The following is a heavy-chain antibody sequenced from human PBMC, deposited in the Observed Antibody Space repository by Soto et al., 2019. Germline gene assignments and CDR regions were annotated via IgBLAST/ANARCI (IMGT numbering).Heavy chain of an antibody. V-gene: IGHV4-59*01. D-gene: IGHD6-13*01. Sequence: QVQLQESGPGLMKPSETLSLTCTVSGGSISSYYWSWIRQPPGKGLKWIGYIYYSGSTNYNPSLKSRVTISVDTSKNQFSLKLSSVTAADTAVYYCARLTAAAGTSDYWGQGTLVTVSS. CDR3: ARLTAAAGTSDY. CDR1: GGSISSYY. CDR2: IYYSGST. J-gene: IGHJ4*02.